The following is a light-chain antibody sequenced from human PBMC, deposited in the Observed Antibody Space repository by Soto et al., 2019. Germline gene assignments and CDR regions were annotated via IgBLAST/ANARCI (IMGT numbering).Light chain of an antibody. V-gene: IGKV1-6*01. CDR2: AAS. Sequence: AIQMTQSPTSLYASVGDRITITCRASQGIESDLSWYQQRPGKAPKLLIYAASNVHSGVPPRFSGSRSGTEFTLTISNLQPEDFASYYCLQDHDDSWTFGQGTKVDIK. CDR1: QGIESD. CDR3: LQDHDDSWT. J-gene: IGKJ1*01.